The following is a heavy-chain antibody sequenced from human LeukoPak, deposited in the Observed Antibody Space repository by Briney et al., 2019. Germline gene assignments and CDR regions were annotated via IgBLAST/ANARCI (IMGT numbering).Heavy chain of an antibody. CDR1: EFTFSNYW. CDR2: IKHDGAEK. J-gene: IGHJ5*02. Sequence: GGSLRLSCAASEFTFSNYWMNWVRQAPGKGLEWVANIKHDGAEKYYVDSVRGRFTISRDNAKNSLYLQMNSLRAEDTAVYYCARDRSSMSTVITTGKAGFDPWGQGTLVAVSS. V-gene: IGHV3-7*01. D-gene: IGHD3-16*01. CDR3: ARDRSSMSTVITTGKAGFDP.